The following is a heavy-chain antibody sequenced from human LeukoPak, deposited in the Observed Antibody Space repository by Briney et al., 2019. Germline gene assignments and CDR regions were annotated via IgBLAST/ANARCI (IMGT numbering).Heavy chain of an antibody. V-gene: IGHV1-69*13. Sequence: ASVKVSCKASGGTFSSYAISWVRQAPGQGLEWMGGIIPIFGTANYAQKFQGRVTITADESTSTAYMEPSSLRSEDTAVYYCARALQILDTVATIFLYWGQGTLVTVSS. CDR1: GGTFSSYA. CDR2: IIPIFGTA. D-gene: IGHD5-12*01. CDR3: ARALQILDTVATIFLY. J-gene: IGHJ4*02.